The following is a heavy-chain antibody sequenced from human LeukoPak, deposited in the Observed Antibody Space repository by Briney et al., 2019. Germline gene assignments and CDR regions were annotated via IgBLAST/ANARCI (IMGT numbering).Heavy chain of an antibody. Sequence: PGGSLRLSCAASGFTFSNYAMSWVRQAPGKGLDWVSGITSTGGTTYYADSVQGRFTISRDNSRNMLYLQMNSLRAEDTAVYYCAKDGRNSPLMWGQGTVVSVS. J-gene: IGHJ3*02. CDR1: GFTFSNYA. D-gene: IGHD2/OR15-2a*01. V-gene: IGHV3-23*01. CDR3: AKDGRNSPLM. CDR2: ITSTGGTT.